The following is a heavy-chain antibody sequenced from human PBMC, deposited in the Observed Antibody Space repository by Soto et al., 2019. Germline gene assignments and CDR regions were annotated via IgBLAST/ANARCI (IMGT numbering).Heavy chain of an antibody. CDR2: INAGNGNT. CDR3: ARAPVTFGRVIAPYFDY. D-gene: IGHD3-16*02. CDR1: GYTFTSYA. J-gene: IGHJ4*02. V-gene: IGHV1-3*01. Sequence: ASVKVFCKASGYTFTSYAMHWVRQAPGQRLEWMGWINAGNGNTKYSQKFQGRVTITRDTSASTAYMELSSLRSEDTAVYYFARAPVTFGRVIAPYFDYWGQGTLVTVSS.